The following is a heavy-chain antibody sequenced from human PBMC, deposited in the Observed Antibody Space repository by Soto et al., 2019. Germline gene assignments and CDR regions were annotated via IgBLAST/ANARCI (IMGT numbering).Heavy chain of an antibody. J-gene: IGHJ4*02. CDR1: GFTFSSYA. Sequence: PGESLKISCAASGFTFSSYAMHWVRQAPCKGLEWVALISYDGSDKDYADSVKGRFTISRDNSRNTLFLQMNSLRAEDTAVYYCARDYYKYYDSSGYYRSPAYWGQGTLVTVSS. CDR2: ISYDGSDK. V-gene: IGHV3-30-3*01. D-gene: IGHD3-22*01. CDR3: ARDYYKYYDSSGYYRSPAY.